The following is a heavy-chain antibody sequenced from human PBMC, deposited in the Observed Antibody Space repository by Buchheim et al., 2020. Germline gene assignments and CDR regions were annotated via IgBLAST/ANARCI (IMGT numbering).Heavy chain of an antibody. CDR1: GFTVSTSY. J-gene: IGHJ6*02. Sequence: EVQLVESGGGLVQPGGSLRLSCEASGFTVSTSYMSWVRQAPGKGLEWVSVLYSGGSTYYADSVKGRFTISRDTVKTTLFLKMNSLRAEDTAVYFCAREGYCSSTSCYMGYYYYGMDVWGQGTT. V-gene: IGHV3-66*01. CDR2: LYSGGST. D-gene: IGHD2-2*02. CDR3: AREGYCSSTSCYMGYYYYGMDV.